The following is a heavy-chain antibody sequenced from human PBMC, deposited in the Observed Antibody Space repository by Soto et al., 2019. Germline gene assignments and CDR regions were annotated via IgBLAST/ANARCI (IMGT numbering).Heavy chain of an antibody. CDR3: ARDGPSYYASRMDV. J-gene: IGHJ6*02. D-gene: IGHD3-10*01. CDR1: GIPVSSNY. CDR2: LHSGGDT. Sequence: EVQLVESGGGLVQPGGSLRLSCVASGIPVSSNYMTWVRQAPGKGLEWVSVLHSGGDTYYANSVKGRFTISRHDSTNTVFLQMNSLPAEDTAVYYCARDGPSYYASRMDVWGQGTTVTVSS. V-gene: IGHV3-53*04.